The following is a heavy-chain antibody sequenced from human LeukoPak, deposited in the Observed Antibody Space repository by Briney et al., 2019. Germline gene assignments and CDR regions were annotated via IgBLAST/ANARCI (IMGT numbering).Heavy chain of an antibody. CDR3: ARRAYSDYGGVSVDP. Sequence: SETLSLTCTVSGGSISSRSYYWGWVRQPPGKGLDWIGSIYYSGSTYYNPSLKSRVTISVDTSKNQFSLKLSSVTAADTAVHYCARRAYSDYGGVSVDPWGQGTLVTVSS. D-gene: IGHD4-11*01. CDR1: GGSISSRSYY. CDR2: IYYSGST. V-gene: IGHV4-39*01. J-gene: IGHJ5*02.